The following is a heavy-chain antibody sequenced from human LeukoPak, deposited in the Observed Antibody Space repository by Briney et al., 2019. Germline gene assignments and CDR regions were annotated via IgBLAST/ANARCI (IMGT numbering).Heavy chain of an antibody. V-gene: IGHV3-66*01. CDR3: AREPGTCASPTCQSRCYYSGMDV. Sequence: PGGCLRLSCEASEFTLTTNHMSWVRQAPRKGVGWVSTMYSEGRAFYTDFVKGRFTTSRDDSQNIVYLQMNGLRGEDTAVYSCAREPGTCASPTCQSRCYYSGMDVWGQGTTVTVSS. J-gene: IGHJ6*02. CDR2: MYSEGRA. CDR1: EFTLTTNH. D-gene: IGHD2-15*01.